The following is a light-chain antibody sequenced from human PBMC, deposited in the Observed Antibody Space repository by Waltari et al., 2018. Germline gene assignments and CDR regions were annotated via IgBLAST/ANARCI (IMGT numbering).Light chain of an antibody. CDR1: HSNLGSNY. J-gene: IGLJ1*01. V-gene: IGLV1-47*01. CDR2: KNN. Sequence: QSVLTQPPSASETPGQRVTISCSGSHSNLGSNYLCWYQQLPGSAPKLLIYKNNRRPSGVPDRFSASKYGTLASLVISGLRSEDGGVYYCASWDESHYVFGGGTTVTVL. CDR3: ASWDESHYV.